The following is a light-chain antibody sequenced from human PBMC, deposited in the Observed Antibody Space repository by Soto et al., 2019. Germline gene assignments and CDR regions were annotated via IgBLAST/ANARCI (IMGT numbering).Light chain of an antibody. CDR3: QQYENYWT. V-gene: IGKV1-5*01. Sequence: DIQMTQSPFTLSASVGDRVTITCRASQTISSWLARYQQIPGKAPKLLIYDAPNLESGVPSRFSGSGSGTEFTRTISSLQPEDFAVYYCQQYENYWTFGQGTKV. J-gene: IGKJ1*01. CDR2: DAP. CDR1: QTISSW.